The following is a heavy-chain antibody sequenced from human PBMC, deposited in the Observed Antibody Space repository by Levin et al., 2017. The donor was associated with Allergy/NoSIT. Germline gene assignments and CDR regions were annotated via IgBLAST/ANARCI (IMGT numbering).Heavy chain of an antibody. V-gene: IGHV3-7*04. J-gene: IGHJ4*02. D-gene: IGHD3-10*01. CDR2: IKQDVSVK. CDR1: GFTFSSYW. CDR3: ARDGGAQGADFEY. Sequence: AGGSLRLSCAASGFTFSSYWMSWVRQAPGTGLEWVANIKQDVSVKHYVDSVDGRFTISRDNAKNSLFLQMNSLRGEDTAIYYCARDGGAQGADFEYWGQGTVVAVSS.